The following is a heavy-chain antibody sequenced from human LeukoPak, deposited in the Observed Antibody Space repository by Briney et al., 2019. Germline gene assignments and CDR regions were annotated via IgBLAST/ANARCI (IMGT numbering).Heavy chain of an antibody. CDR2: ISTSGST. V-gene: IGHV4-4*07. D-gene: IGHD1-26*01. CDR3: ARTRSYRGYNWFDP. CDR1: GGSISSYY. Sequence: SETLSLTCTVSGGSISSYYWSWIRQPAGKGLESIGHISTSGSTNYNPSLKSRVTMSVDTSKNQFSLKLSSVTAADTAVYYCARTRSYRGYNWFDPWGQGTLVTVSS. J-gene: IGHJ5*02.